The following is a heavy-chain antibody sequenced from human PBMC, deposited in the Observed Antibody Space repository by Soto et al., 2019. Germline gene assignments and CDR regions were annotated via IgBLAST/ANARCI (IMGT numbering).Heavy chain of an antibody. J-gene: IGHJ6*02. CDR3: ARDPSDGGGMDV. D-gene: IGHD3-10*01. CDR1: GFTFSSYA. V-gene: IGHV3-30-3*01. Sequence: QVQLVESGGGVVQPGRSLRLSCAASGFTFSSYAMHWVRQAPGKGLEWVAVISYDGSNKYYADSVKGRFTISRDNSKNTLYLQMNSLRAEDTAVYYCARDPSDGGGMDVWGQGTTVTVSS. CDR2: ISYDGSNK.